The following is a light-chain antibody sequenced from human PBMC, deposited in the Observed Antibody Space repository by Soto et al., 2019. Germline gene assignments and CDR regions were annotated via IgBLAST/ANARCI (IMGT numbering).Light chain of an antibody. CDR3: QQYNNWPLT. V-gene: IGKV3-15*01. CDR1: QSVSSN. J-gene: IGKJ4*01. CDR2: GAS. Sequence: CAIALTVPPAAISALSCRASQSVSSNFAWYQQKPGQAPRLLIYGASTRATAVPARFTASGSGTEFTLTISSLQSEDFAVYYCQQYNNWPLTFGGGTKVDIK.